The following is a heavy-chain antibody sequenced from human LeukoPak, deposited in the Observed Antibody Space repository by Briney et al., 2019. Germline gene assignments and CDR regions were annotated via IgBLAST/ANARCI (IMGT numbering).Heavy chain of an antibody. CDR3: AKDDTGSLDY. D-gene: IGHD3-9*01. J-gene: IGHJ4*02. V-gene: IGHV3-43*01. CDR2: TSSDGSRT. Sequence: GGSLRLSCAASGFTFDNYFMHWVRQVPGRGLEWVSLTSSDGSRTFYADSVRGRFTISRDNSKNSLFLQMSSLTTEDTALYYCAKDDTGSLDYWGQGTLVTVSS. CDR1: GFTFDNYF.